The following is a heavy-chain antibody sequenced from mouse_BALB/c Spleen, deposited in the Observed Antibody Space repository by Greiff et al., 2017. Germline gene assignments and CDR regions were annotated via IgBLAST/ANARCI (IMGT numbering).Heavy chain of an antibody. CDR3: ARGYDGYYVWYFDV. Sequence: VKLMESGPGLVAPSQSLSITCTVSGFSLTSYGVHWVRQPPGKGLEWLGVIWAGGSTNYNSALMSRLSISKDNSKSQVFLKMNSLQTDDTAMYYCARGYDGYYVWYFDVWGAWTTVTVSS. J-gene: IGHJ1*01. CDR2: IWAGGST. V-gene: IGHV2-9*02. CDR1: GFSLTSYG. D-gene: IGHD2-3*01.